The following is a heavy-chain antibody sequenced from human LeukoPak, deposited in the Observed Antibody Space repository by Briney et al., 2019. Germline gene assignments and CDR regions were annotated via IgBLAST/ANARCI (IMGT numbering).Heavy chain of an antibody. V-gene: IGHV5-51*01. J-gene: IGHJ5*02. D-gene: IGHD5-18*01. CDR3: ACREFYSPWPGP. CDR1: GYSFTSYW. CDR2: IYPGDSKT. Sequence: GESLKISCKGSGYSFTSYWIGWVRQTPGKGLEWMGVIYPGDSKTRYNPSFEGQVTISADKSINTAYLQWSSLKASDTAMYYCACREFYSPWPGPWGQGTLVTVSS.